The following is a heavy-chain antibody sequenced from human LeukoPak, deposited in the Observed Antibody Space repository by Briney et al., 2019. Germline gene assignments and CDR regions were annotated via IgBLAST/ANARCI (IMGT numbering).Heavy chain of an antibody. D-gene: IGHD6-13*01. Sequence: GGSLRLSCAASGFTLSSYSMNWVRQAPGKGLEWVSVIYSGGTTYYADSVKGRFTISRDNPKNTLYLQMNSLRAEDTAVYYCARARAAAGTFLFDYWGQGILVTVSS. V-gene: IGHV3-53*01. J-gene: IGHJ4*02. CDR3: ARARAAAGTFLFDY. CDR2: IYSGGTT. CDR1: GFTLSSYS.